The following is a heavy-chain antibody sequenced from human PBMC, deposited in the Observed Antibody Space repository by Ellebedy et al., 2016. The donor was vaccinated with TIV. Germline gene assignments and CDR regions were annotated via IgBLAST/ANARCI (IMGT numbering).Heavy chain of an antibody. CDR2: ISNGGDII. V-gene: IGHV3-48*03. CDR1: GFTFGTHA. J-gene: IGHJ4*02. D-gene: IGHD3-22*01. Sequence: PGGSLRLSCAASGFTFGTHAMPWVRQAPGKGLEWISYISNGGDIISYADSVKGRFTISRDNAKNSLYLQMNSLRVEDTAFYFCAREGDPHDNSAYRHWGQGTLVTVSS. CDR3: AREGDPHDNSAYRH.